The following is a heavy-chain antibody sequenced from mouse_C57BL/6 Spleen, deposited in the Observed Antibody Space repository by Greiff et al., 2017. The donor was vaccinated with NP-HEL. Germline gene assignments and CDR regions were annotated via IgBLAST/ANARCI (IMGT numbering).Heavy chain of an antibody. J-gene: IGHJ2*01. Sequence: VMLVESDAELVKPGASVKISCKVSGYTFTDHTIHWMKQRPEQGLEWIGYIYPRDGSTKYNEKFKGKATLTADKSSSTAYMQLNSLTSEDSAVYFCARSGEGITTVVANFDYWGQGTTLTVSS. D-gene: IGHD1-1*01. CDR2: IYPRDGST. CDR1: GYTFTDHT. CDR3: ARSGEGITTVVANFDY. V-gene: IGHV1-78*01.